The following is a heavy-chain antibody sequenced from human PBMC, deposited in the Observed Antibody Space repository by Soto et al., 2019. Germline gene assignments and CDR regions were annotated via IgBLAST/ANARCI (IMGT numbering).Heavy chain of an antibody. Sequence: QVQLVESGGGVVQPGRSLRLSCAASGFTFSSYAMHWVRQAPGKGLEWVAVISYDGSNKYYADSVKGRFTISRDNSKNTLYLQMNCLRAEDTAVYYCARARNSSGWYVWFDYWGQGTLVTVSS. V-gene: IGHV3-30-3*01. J-gene: IGHJ4*02. CDR2: ISYDGSNK. CDR1: GFTFSSYA. D-gene: IGHD6-19*01. CDR3: ARARNSSGWYVWFDY.